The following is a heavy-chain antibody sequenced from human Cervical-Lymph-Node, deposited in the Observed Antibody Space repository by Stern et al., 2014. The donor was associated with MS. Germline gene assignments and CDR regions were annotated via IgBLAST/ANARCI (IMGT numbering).Heavy chain of an antibody. CDR1: GFTFRNYS. Sequence: MQLVQSGGGLVKPGGSLRLSCAASGFTFRNYSMSWVRQAPGKGLEWVSSITSTSTYTYYADSVRGRFTISRDNAKKSLYLQMNSLRAEDTAVYYCGGNYWGQGTLVTVSS. J-gene: IGHJ4*02. CDR2: ITSTSTYT. CDR3: GGNY. V-gene: IGHV3-21*01.